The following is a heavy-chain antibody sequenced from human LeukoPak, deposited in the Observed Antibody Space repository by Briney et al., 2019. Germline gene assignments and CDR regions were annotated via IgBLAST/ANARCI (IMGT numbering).Heavy chain of an antibody. Sequence: ASVKVSCKASGYTFTGYYIHWVRQAPGQGPEWMGWINPNSGGTNYAQNFQGRVTMTRGTSISTAYMELSSLRSDDTAVYYCARAELLRFGELSRGLYDYWGQGTLVTVSS. D-gene: IGHD3-10*01. V-gene: IGHV1-2*02. CDR3: ARAELLRFGELSRGLYDY. CDR1: GYTFTGYY. CDR2: INPNSGGT. J-gene: IGHJ4*02.